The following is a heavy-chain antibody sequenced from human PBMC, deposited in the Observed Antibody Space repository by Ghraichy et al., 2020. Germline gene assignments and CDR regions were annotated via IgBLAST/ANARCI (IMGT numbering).Heavy chain of an antibody. J-gene: IGHJ5*02. CDR3: AKGLVLATISTPWFDP. CDR1: GFIFGSYG. CDR2: ISYDGSKE. V-gene: IGHV3-30*18. Sequence: GSPRLSCAASGFIFGSYGMHWVRQAPGKGLEWVAVISYDGSKEYYTDSVKGRFTVSRDNSNNTLYLQINSGRTEDTAVYYCAKGLVLATISTPWFDPRGQGTLVTVSS. D-gene: IGHD5-12*01.